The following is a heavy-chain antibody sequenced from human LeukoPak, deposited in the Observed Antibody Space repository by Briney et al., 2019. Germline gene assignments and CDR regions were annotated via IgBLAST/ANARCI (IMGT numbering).Heavy chain of an antibody. Sequence: GGSLRLSCAASGFTFSSYEMNWVRQAPGKGLEWVSFIRSGGITTYYADSVKGRFTISRDNAKNSLYLQMNSLRAEDTAVYYCARDYYYGSGSYSDSWGQGTLVTVS. J-gene: IGHJ4*02. V-gene: IGHV3-48*03. CDR2: IRSGGITT. CDR1: GFTFSSYE. CDR3: ARDYYYGSGSYSDS. D-gene: IGHD3-10*01.